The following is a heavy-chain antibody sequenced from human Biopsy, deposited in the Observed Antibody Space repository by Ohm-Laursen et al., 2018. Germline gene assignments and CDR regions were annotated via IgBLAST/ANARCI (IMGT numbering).Heavy chain of an antibody. J-gene: IGHJ6*02. CDR2: INPDNGGT. Sequence: ASVKVSCKVSGYAVTEFSMHWVRQAPGKGLEWMGWINPDNGGTIHAQKFQGRVTVTRDTSISTAYVEVTSLRSDDTAVYYCVRSRAGGATWGMDVWGQGTTVTVSS. D-gene: IGHD3-16*01. CDR3: VRSRAGGATWGMDV. V-gene: IGHV1-2*02. CDR1: GYAVTEFS.